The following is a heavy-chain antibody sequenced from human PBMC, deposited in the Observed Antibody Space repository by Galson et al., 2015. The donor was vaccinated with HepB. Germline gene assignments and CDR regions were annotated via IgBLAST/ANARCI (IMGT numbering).Heavy chain of an antibody. D-gene: IGHD3-10*01. CDR1: GFTFSSYG. CDR2: ISYDGSNK. CDR3: AGSKSY. V-gene: IGHV3-30*03. J-gene: IGHJ4*02. Sequence: SLRLSCAASGFTFSSYGMHWVRQAPGKGLEWVAVISYDGSNKYYADSVKGRFTISRDNSKNTLYPQMNSLRAEDTAVYYCAGSKSYWGQGTLVTVSS.